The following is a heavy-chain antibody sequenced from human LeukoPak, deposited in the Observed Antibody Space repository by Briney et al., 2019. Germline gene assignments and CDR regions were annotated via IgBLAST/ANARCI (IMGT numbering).Heavy chain of an antibody. J-gene: IGHJ4*02. CDR1: GGSFSGYY. D-gene: IGHD3-16*01. Sequence: SETLSLTCAVYGGSFSGYYWSWIRQPPGKGLEWMGEINHSGSTNYNPSLKSRVTISVDTSKNQFSLKLSSVTAADTAVYYCARGSPWGPNLRYWGQGTLVTVSS. CDR2: INHSGST. CDR3: ARGSPWGPNLRY. V-gene: IGHV4-34*01.